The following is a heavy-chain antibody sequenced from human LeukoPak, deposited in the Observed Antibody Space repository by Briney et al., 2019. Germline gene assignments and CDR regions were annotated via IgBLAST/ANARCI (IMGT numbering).Heavy chain of an antibody. CDR1: ADSLNSYY. Sequence: SETLSLTRTVSADSLNSYYWSWIRQPPGKGLQWIGYIYYSGSTNYNPSLKSRVTISVDTSKNQFSLKLTSVTAADTAVYYCTKGRIQLCYWGQGTLITVS. CDR3: TKGRIQLCY. CDR2: IYYSGST. J-gene: IGHJ4*02. D-gene: IGHD5-18*01. V-gene: IGHV4-59*01.